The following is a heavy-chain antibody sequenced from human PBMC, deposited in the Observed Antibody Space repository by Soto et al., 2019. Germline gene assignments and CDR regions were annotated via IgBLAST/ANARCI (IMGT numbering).Heavy chain of an antibody. V-gene: IGHV3-74*01. CDR1: GFSFSSYW. CDR3: ARVLTGSYNWFDP. D-gene: IGHD1-26*01. J-gene: IGHJ5*02. CDR2: INSDGSTT. Sequence: EVQLVESGGGLVQPGGSLRLSCAASGFSFSSYWMHWVRQVPGKGLAWVSRINSDGSTTTYADSVKGRFTISRDNAKNTLYLQMNSLRVEDTAVYYCARVLTGSYNWFDPWGQGTLVTVSS.